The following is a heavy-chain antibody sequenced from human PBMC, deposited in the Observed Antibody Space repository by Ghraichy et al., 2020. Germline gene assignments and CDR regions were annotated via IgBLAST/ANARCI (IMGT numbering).Heavy chain of an antibody. CDR3: ARPPGTQGYYGMDV. J-gene: IGHJ6*02. CDR2: INSDGSTT. D-gene: IGHD1/OR15-1a*01. CDR1: GFTLGSYW. V-gene: IGHV3-74*01. Sequence: GGSLRLSCAASGFTLGSYWMHWVRQAPGKGLVWVSRINSDGSTTSYADSVKGRFTISRDNAKNTLYLQMNSLRAEDTAVYYFARPPGTQGYYGMDVWGQGSTVTVSS.